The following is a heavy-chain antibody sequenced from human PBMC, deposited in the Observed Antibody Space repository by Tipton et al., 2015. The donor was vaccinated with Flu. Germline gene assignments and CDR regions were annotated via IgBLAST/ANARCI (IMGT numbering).Heavy chain of an antibody. V-gene: IGHV3-64*07. J-gene: IGHJ6*02. CDR1: GFTFSDYA. Sequence: QLVQSGGGLVQPGGSLRLSCAAFGFTFSDYAMHWVRQAPGKGLEYVSAISSSGDNTYYADSVKGRFTISRDNSKNTLYLQMGSLRADDMAVYYCARGMNSGLVDVWGQGTTVTVAS. D-gene: IGHD2/OR15-2a*01. CDR2: ISSSGDNT. CDR3: ARGMNSGLVDV.